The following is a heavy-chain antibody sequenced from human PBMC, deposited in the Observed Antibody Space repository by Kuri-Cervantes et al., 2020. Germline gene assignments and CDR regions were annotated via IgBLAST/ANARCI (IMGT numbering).Heavy chain of an antibody. CDR3: ARFGGDCSPNCFDP. Sequence: GGSLRLSCAASGFTFSSYAMHWVRQAPGKGLEWVAVISYDGSNKYYADSVKGRFRISRDNSKNTLCLQMNSLRAEDTAVFYCARFGGDCSPNCFDPWGQGTLVTVSS. J-gene: IGHJ5*02. CDR2: ISYDGSNK. D-gene: IGHD2-21*02. V-gene: IGHV3-30-3*01. CDR1: GFTFSSYA.